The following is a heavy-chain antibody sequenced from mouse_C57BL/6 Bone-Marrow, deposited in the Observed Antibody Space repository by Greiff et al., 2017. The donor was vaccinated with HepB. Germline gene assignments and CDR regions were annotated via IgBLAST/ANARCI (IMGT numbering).Heavy chain of an antibody. CDR2: IDPSDSYT. CDR1: GYTFTSYW. Sequence: QVQLQQPGAELVKPGASVKLSCKASGYTFTSYWMQWVKQRPGQGLEWIGEIDPSDSYTNYNQKFKGKATLTVDTSSSTAYMQLSSLTSEDSAVYYCAGYYDYFDYWGQGTTLTVSS. CDR3: AGYYDYFDY. D-gene: IGHD1-1*01. J-gene: IGHJ2*01. V-gene: IGHV1-50*01.